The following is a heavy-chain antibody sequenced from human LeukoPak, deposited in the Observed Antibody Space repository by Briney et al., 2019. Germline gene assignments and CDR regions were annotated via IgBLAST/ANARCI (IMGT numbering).Heavy chain of an antibody. D-gene: IGHD4-17*01. V-gene: IGHV1-8*02. Sequence: ASVKVSCKASGYTFTGDYMHRVRQAPGQGLEWMGWMNPNSGNTGYAQKFQGRVTMTRNTSISTAYMELSSLRSEDTAVYYCARGRSHYGEVDYWGKGNLVTVSS. CDR2: MNPNSGNT. J-gene: IGHJ4*02. CDR1: GYTFTGDY. CDR3: ARGRSHYGEVDY.